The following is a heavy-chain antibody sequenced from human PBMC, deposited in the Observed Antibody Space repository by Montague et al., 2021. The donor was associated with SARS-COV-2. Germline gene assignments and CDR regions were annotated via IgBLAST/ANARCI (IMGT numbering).Heavy chain of an antibody. CDR3: ANDGTGCYLDY. J-gene: IGHJ4*02. V-gene: IGHV3-30*18. CDR1: GFTFSTYA. CDR2: ITYDGSNK. D-gene: IGHD3-10*01. Sequence: SLRLSCAASGFTFSTYAMTWVRQAPGKGLEWVAVITYDGSNKNSVDSVKGRFTISRDNTKNTLYLQMNSLRAEDTAVYYCANDGTGCYLDYWGQGTLVTVSS.